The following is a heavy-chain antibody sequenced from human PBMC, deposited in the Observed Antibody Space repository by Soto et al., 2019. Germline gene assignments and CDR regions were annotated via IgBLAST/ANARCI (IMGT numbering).Heavy chain of an antibody. J-gene: IGHJ3*02. Sequence: ASVKVSCKASGYTFTGYYMHWVRQAPGQGLEWMGWINPNSGGTNYAQKFQGWVTMTRDTSISTAYMELSRLRSDDTAVYYCARAPVVVAAYFAFDIWGQGTMVTVSS. CDR3: ARAPVVVAAYFAFDI. V-gene: IGHV1-2*04. CDR2: INPNSGGT. CDR1: GYTFTGYY. D-gene: IGHD2-15*01.